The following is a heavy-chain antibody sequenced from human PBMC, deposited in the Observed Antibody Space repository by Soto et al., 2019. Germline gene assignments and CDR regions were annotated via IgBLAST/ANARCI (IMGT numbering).Heavy chain of an antibody. CDR2: LYYSGNT. J-gene: IGHJ6*02. Sequence: QMQLQESGPGVVKPSETLSLTCTVSGASISTYYWTWIRQDPGKGLEWIGYLYYSGNTNYNPSLKGRVTMSVDKSKNHFYLTLTSATAADTAVYFCARGGSEGGLDVWGQGTTVAVSS. V-gene: IGHV4-59*01. D-gene: IGHD3-10*01. CDR1: GASISTYY. CDR3: ARGGSEGGLDV.